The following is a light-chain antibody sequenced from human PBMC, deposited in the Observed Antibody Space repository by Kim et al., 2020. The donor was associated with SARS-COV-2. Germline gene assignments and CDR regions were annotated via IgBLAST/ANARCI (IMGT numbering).Light chain of an antibody. CDR1: KLGDKY. J-gene: IGLJ2*01. CDR2: QDS. V-gene: IGLV3-1*01. CDR3: QAWDSSNVV. Sequence: SVSPGKTARITCSGDKLGDKYACWYQQKPGQSPVLVIYQDSKRPSGIPERFSGSNSGNTATLTISGTQAMDEADYYCQAWDSSNVVFGGGTQLTVL.